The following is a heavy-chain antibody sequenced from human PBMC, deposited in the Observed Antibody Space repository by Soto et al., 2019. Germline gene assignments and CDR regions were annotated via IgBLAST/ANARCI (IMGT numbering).Heavy chain of an antibody. Sequence: PVGSLRLSCAASGFTFSSHGMHWVRQAPGKGVEWVAVISYDGSNEYYADSVKGRFTISRDNFKNTLYLQMNSLRAEDSAVYYCVKERMEQYQVLPFFEYWGQGTLVTVSS. J-gene: IGHJ4*02. CDR3: VKERMEQYQVLPFFEY. D-gene: IGHD2-2*01. CDR1: GFTFSSHG. V-gene: IGHV3-30*18. CDR2: ISYDGSNE.